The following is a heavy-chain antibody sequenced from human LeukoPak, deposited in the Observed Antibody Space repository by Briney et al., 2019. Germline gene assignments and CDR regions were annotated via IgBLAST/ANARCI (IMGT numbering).Heavy chain of an antibody. Sequence: GGSLRLSCAASGFTFDDYGMSWVRQAPGKGLESVSGINWNGGSTGYADSVKCRFTISRDNGKNSLYLQMNSMRAEDTALYYCARANYVWGSYPNWFDPWGQGTLVTVSS. D-gene: IGHD3-16*01. CDR3: ARANYVWGSYPNWFDP. V-gene: IGHV3-20*04. CDR2: INWNGGST. CDR1: GFTFDDYG. J-gene: IGHJ5*02.